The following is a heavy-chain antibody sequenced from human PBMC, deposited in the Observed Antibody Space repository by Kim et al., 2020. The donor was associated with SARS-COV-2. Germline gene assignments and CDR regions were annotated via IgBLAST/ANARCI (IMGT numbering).Heavy chain of an antibody. Sequence: GGSLRLSCAASGFTFSRSWMHWVRQAPGKGLVWVSRINSDGSSTSYADSVKGRFTISRDNAKNTPYLQMNSLRAEDTAVYYCARVGHLGADYWGAQLYYFDYWGQGTLVTVSS. D-gene: IGHD7-27*01. CDR2: INSDGSST. V-gene: IGHV3-74*01. CDR1: GFTFSRSW. CDR3: ARVGHLGADYWGAQLYYFDY. J-gene: IGHJ4*02.